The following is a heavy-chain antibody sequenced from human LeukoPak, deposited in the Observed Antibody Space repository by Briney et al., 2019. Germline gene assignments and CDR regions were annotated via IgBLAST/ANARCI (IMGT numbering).Heavy chain of an antibody. D-gene: IGHD2-15*01. Sequence: SVTVSCTASGGTFSSYAISWVRQAPGQRLEWMGGIFPIFGTANYAQTFQGRVSITADESTSTAYMELSSLRSEDTAVYYCARVAYCSGGSCSRTNNWFDPWGQGTLVTVSS. V-gene: IGHV1-69*13. J-gene: IGHJ5*02. CDR2: IFPIFGTA. CDR3: ARVAYCSGGSCSRTNNWFDP. CDR1: GGTFSSYA.